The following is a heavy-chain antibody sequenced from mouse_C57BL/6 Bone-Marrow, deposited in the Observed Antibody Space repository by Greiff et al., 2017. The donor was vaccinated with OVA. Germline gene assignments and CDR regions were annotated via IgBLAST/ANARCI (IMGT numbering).Heavy chain of an antibody. CDR1: GYAFSSSW. J-gene: IGHJ1*03. V-gene: IGHV1-82*01. CDR2: IYPGDGDT. CDR3: AREGCSHWYFDV. Sequence: QVTLKVSGPELVKPGASVKISCKASGYAFSSSWMNWVKQRPGKGLEWIGRIYPGDGDTNYNGKFKGKATLTADKSSSTAYMQLSSLTSEDSAVYFCAREGCSHWYFDVWGTGTTVTVSS.